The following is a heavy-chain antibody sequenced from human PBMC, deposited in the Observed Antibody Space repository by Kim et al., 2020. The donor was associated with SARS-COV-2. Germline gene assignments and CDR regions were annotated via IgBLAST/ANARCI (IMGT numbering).Heavy chain of an antibody. J-gene: IGHJ6*02. D-gene: IGHD1-26*01. CDR3: AREGELGDGMDV. CDR1: GFTFSSYS. Sequence: GGSLRLSCAASGFTFSSYSMNWVRQAPGKGLEWVSSISSSSSHIYYADSVKGRFTISRDNAKNSLYLQMNSLRAEDTAVYYCAREGELGDGMDVWGQGTTVTVSS. V-gene: IGHV3-21*01. CDR2: ISSSSSHI.